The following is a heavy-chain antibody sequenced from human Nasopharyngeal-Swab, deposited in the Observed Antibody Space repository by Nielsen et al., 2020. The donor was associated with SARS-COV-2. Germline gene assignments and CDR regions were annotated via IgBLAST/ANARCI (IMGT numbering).Heavy chain of an antibody. J-gene: IGHJ4*02. D-gene: IGHD2-2*01. CDR3: ASQLGHPDS. CDR1: GFTFSSHW. V-gene: IGHV3-74*01. CDR2: ISEDGSIT. Sequence: GESLKISCAASGFTFSSHWMHWVRQAPGKGLEWVSRISEDGSITTYADSVKGRFTISRDNAENTLFLQMHSLRADDTAIYYCASQLGHPDSWGKGPLVTVSS.